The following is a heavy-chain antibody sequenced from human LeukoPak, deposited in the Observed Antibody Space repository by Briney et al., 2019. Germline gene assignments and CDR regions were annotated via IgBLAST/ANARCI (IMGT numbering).Heavy chain of an antibody. J-gene: IGHJ6*03. V-gene: IGHV1-18*01. D-gene: IGHD1-26*01. CDR2: ISAYNGNT. CDR1: GYTFTSYG. CDR3: ARDIGKLMGSYYYYYYMDV. Sequence: ASVKVSCKASGYTFTSYGISWVRQAPGQGLEWMGWISAYNGNTNYAQKLQGRVTITADESTSTAYMELSSLRSEDTAVYYCARDIGKLMGSYYYYYYMDVWGKGTTVTVSS.